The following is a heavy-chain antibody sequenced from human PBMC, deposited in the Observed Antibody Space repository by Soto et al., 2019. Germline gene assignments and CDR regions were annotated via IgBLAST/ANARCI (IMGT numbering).Heavy chain of an antibody. Sequence: QVQLVQSGAEVRKPGSSVKVSCKASGGTFSRHAISWVRQAPGQGLEWMGGIIPIFGTANHAQKFQGRVTIIADESTSTVYMECSSLRSEDTAMYYCARWWVYDSNDYYYAYWGQGTLVIVSS. CDR3: ARWWVYDSNDYYYAY. CDR1: GGTFSRHA. CDR2: IIPIFGTA. V-gene: IGHV1-69*01. J-gene: IGHJ4*02. D-gene: IGHD3-22*01.